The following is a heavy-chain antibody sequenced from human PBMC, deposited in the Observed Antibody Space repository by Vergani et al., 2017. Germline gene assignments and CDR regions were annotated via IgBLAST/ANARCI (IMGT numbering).Heavy chain of an antibody. J-gene: IGHJ5*02. CDR3: AKVVSGWVYRDQLRNWFDP. CDR2: ISGSGGST. CDR1: GFTFSSYA. D-gene: IGHD6-19*01. V-gene: IGHV3-23*01. Sequence: EVQLLESGGGLVQPGGSLRLSCAASGFTFSSYAMSWVRQAPGKGLEWVSAISGSGGSTYYADSVEGRFTISRDNSKNTLYLQMNSLRAEDTAVYYCAKVVSGWVYRDQLRNWFDPWGQGTLVTVSS.